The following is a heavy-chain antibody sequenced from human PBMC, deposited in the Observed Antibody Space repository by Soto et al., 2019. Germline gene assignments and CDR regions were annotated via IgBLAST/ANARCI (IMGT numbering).Heavy chain of an antibody. J-gene: IGHJ6*02. Sequence: PSVKVSCKASGGTFSTYALSWVRQAPGQGLEWMGGIIPMSGTTDYAQKFQGRVTITADKSTSTAYSVVCSLSSDDTAVYYCARDRAARPLYYYFYGLDVWGQGTTVTVSS. CDR3: ARDRAARPLYYYFYGLDV. V-gene: IGHV1-69*06. D-gene: IGHD6-6*01. CDR2: IIPMSGTT. CDR1: GGTFSTYA.